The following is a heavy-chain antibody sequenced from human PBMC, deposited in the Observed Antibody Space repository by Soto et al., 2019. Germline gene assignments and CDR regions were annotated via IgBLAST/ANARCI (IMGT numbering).Heavy chain of an antibody. V-gene: IGHV3-15*07. CDR3: TTAPVVITPFDY. D-gene: IGHD3-22*01. Sequence: PGGSLRLSCAGSGSTFSNAWMNWVRQAPGKGLEWVGRIKSKTDGGTTDFAAPVQGRFTISRDDSKNTLYLQMNSLKTEDTAVYYCTTAPVVITPFDYWGQGTLVTVSS. CDR1: GSTFSNAW. CDR2: IKSKTDGGTT. J-gene: IGHJ4*02.